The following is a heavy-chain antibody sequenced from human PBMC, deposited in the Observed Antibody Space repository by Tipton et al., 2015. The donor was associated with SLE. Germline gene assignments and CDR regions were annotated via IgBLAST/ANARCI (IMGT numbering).Heavy chain of an antibody. CDR1: GFTFSDCY. J-gene: IGHJ4*02. V-gene: IGHV3-30*03. CDR3: ASDILTGPDY. CDR2: ISYDGSNK. D-gene: IGHD3-9*01. Sequence: SLRLSCAASGFTFSDCYMTWVRQAPGKGLEWVAVISYDGSNKYYADSVKGRFTISRDNSKNTLYLQMNSLRAEDTAVYYCASDILTGPDYWGQGTLVTVSS.